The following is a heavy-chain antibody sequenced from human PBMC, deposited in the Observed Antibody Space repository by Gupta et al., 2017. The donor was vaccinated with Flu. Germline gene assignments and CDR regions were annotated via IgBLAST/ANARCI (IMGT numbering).Heavy chain of an antibody. CDR3: ARHLDGYFTTFDS. D-gene: IGHD4-11*01. CDR2: ITGSSDST. Sequence: EVQVLESGGGLVQPGGSLRLSCAASGFSFSKYSMSWVRQAPGKGLEWVSAITGSSDSTYYADSVKGRFTISRDKSKNKLYLQINSPRVEDTALYYCARHLDGYFTTFDSWGQGTLVTVSS. J-gene: IGHJ4*02. V-gene: IGHV3-23*01. CDR1: GFSFSKYS.